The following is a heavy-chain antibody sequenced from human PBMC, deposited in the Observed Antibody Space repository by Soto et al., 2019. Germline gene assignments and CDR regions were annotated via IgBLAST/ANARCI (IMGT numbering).Heavy chain of an antibody. CDR1: GFTFSAFW. Sequence: PGGSLRLSCAASGFTFSAFWMHWVRQAPGEGLVWVSRINGDGSGTNYADFVEGRFTIPRDNAKNTLYLQMSSLRAEDTAVYYCIRDYGEPGSTNAFDIWGQGTVVTVSS. CDR2: INGDGSGT. V-gene: IGHV3-74*01. J-gene: IGHJ3*02. CDR3: IRDYGEPGSTNAFDI. D-gene: IGHD5-12*01.